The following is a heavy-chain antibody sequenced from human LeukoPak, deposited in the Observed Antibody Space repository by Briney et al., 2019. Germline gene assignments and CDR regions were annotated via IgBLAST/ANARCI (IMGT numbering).Heavy chain of an antibody. Sequence: GGSLRLSCAASGFTFSTYWMSWVRQAPGKGLEWVANIKEDGSEKYYRDSVKGRFTISRDNAKNSLYLQMNRLRAEDTAVYYCARDSSGYQWGQGTLVTVSS. CDR3: ARDSSGYQ. CDR1: GFTFSTYW. V-gene: IGHV3-7*01. J-gene: IGHJ4*02. D-gene: IGHD3-22*01. CDR2: IKEDGSEK.